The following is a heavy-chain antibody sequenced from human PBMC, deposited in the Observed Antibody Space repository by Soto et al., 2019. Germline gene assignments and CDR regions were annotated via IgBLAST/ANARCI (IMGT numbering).Heavy chain of an antibody. CDR3: ARLEVKLELRVFYYGMDV. CDR1: GFTFSSYA. Sequence: QVQLVESGGGVVQPGRSLRLSCAASGFTFSSYAMHWVRQAPGKGLEWVAVISYDGSNKYYADSVKGRFTISRDNYKNTQYLQMNSLRAEDTAVYYCARLEVKLELRVFYYGMDVWGQGTTVTASS. CDR2: ISYDGSNK. D-gene: IGHD1-7*01. V-gene: IGHV3-30-3*01. J-gene: IGHJ6*02.